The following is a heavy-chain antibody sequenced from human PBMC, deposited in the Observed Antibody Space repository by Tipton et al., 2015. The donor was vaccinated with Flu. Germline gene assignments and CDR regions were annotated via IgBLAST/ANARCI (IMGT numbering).Heavy chain of an antibody. CDR1: GYSISTGDY. CDR3: ARRDYSNYVSEPKNWFDP. Sequence: TLSLTCNVSGYSISTGDYWGWIRQPPGKGLEWLANVYQTGNTYYNPSLTSRVTITVDRPKNHFSLRLTSVTAADTAVYYCARRDYSNYVSEPKNWFDPWGQGTLVTVSS. CDR2: VYQTGNT. D-gene: IGHD4-11*01. V-gene: IGHV4-38-2*02. J-gene: IGHJ5*02.